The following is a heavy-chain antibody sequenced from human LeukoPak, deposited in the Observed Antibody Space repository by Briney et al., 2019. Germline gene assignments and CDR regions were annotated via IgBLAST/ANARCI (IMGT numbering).Heavy chain of an antibody. J-gene: IGHJ6*02. CDR2: ISHSGST. Sequence: SETLSLTCAVYGGSFSGYYWSWIRQPPGKGLEWIGEISHSGSTNYNPSLKSRVTISVDTSKNQFSLKLSSVTAADTAVYYCARGKQLVRLPGYYYGMDVWGQGTTVTVSS. D-gene: IGHD6-13*01. V-gene: IGHV4-34*01. CDR3: ARGKQLVRLPGYYYGMDV. CDR1: GGSFSGYY.